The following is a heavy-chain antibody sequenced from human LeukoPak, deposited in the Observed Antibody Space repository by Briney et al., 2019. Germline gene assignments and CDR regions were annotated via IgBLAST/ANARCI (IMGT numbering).Heavy chain of an antibody. D-gene: IGHD1-1*01. Sequence: VASVKVSCKASGYTFTSYGISWVRQAPGQGLEWMGWISAYNGNTNYAQKLQGRVTMTTDTSTGTAYMELRSLRSDDTAVYYCARDPPYNWNDPEGAFDIWGQGTMVTVSS. CDR2: ISAYNGNT. CDR1: GYTFTSYG. CDR3: ARDPPYNWNDPEGAFDI. J-gene: IGHJ3*02. V-gene: IGHV1-18*01.